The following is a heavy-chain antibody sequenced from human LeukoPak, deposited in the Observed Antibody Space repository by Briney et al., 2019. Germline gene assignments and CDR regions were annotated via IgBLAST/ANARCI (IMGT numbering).Heavy chain of an antibody. J-gene: IGHJ6*02. D-gene: IGHD2-2*01. CDR3: AREVVPAAMAYYYYYGMDV. Sequence: PGRSLRLSCAASGFTFSSYGMHWVRQAPGKGLEWVAVIWYDGSNKYYADSVKGRFTISRDNSKNTLYLQMNSLRAEDTAVYYCAREVVPAAMAYYYYYGMDVWGQGTTVTVSS. CDR2: IWYDGSNK. V-gene: IGHV3-33*01. CDR1: GFTFSSYG.